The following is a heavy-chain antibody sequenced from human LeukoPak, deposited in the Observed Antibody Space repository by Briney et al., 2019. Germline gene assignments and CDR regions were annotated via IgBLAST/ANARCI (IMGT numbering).Heavy chain of an antibody. D-gene: IGHD5-18*01. CDR2: ISGSGGST. CDR3: ARDRYSYGLRRQENWFDP. V-gene: IGHV3-23*01. Sequence: TGGSLRLSCAGSGFIFSSDSMSWVRQAPGKGLEWVSAISGSGGSTYYADSVKGRFTISRDNSKNTLYLQMNSLRAEDTAVYYCARDRYSYGLRRQENWFDPWGQGTLVTVSS. CDR1: GFIFSSDS. J-gene: IGHJ5*02.